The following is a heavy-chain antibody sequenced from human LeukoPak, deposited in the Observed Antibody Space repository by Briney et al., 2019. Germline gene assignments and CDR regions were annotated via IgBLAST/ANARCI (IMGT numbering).Heavy chain of an antibody. V-gene: IGHV4-38-2*02. J-gene: IGHJ4*02. D-gene: IGHD6-13*01. CDR1: GFSISSAYY. Sequence: SETLSLTCTVSGFSISSAYYWGWIRQPPGKGLEWIGSIYHTGRTYYNPSLKSRVTISVDTSKNQFSLKLSSVTAADTAVYYCASSSWLRDANFDCWGQGTLVTVSS. CDR2: IYHTGRT. CDR3: ASSSWLRDANFDC.